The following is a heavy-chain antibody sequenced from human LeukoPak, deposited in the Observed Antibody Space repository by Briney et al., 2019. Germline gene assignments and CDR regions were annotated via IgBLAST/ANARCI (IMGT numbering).Heavy chain of an antibody. CDR1: GGSISSYY. J-gene: IGHJ4*02. Sequence: PSETLSLTCTVSGGSISSYYWSWIRQPPGKGLEWIGYIYYSGNTNYNPSLKSRVTISVDTFKNQFSLKLTSVTAADTAVYFCARESSVTTAYDYWGQGTLVTVSS. CDR2: IYYSGNT. CDR3: ARESSVTTAYDY. D-gene: IGHD4-17*01. V-gene: IGHV4-59*12.